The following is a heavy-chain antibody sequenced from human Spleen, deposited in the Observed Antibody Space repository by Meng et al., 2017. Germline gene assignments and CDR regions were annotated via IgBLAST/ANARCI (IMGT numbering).Heavy chain of an antibody. CDR3: ARGGSTMVTTWFDP. CDR1: GYRFASFF. Sequence: QVQLVQSGAEVKKPGASVTISCKASGYRFASFFMHWVRQAPGQVLEWMGVINPSGGSTDYAQNFQGRVTMTSDSSTSTVYMEVNNLRSDDTAMYYCARGGSTMVTTWFDPWGQGTLVTVSS. CDR2: INPSGGST. J-gene: IGHJ5*02. D-gene: IGHD4-17*01. V-gene: IGHV1-46*01.